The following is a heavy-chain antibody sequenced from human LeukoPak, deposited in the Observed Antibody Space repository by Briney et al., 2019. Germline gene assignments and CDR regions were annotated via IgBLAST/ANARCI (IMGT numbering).Heavy chain of an antibody. CDR3: ARDMKGNLDY. CDR1: GFTFSNTW. D-gene: IGHD3-16*01. J-gene: IGHJ4*02. CDR2: IYQDGNTK. Sequence: GGSLRLSCTASGFTFSNTWMAWVGQAPGKGVEWVANIYQDGNTKQYVDSVRGRFTISRDNAKNSLYLQMNSLRAEDTGLYHCARDMKGNLDYWGQGTLVTVSS. V-gene: IGHV3-7*01.